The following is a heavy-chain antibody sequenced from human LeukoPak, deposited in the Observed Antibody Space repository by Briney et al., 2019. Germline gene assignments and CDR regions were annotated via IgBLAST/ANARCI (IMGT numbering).Heavy chain of an antibody. Sequence: ASVKVSCKASGYALDYYGITWVRPAPGRGLEWVGWISLNNGNTHYTKYAQKFQGRVTLTADTSTATAYMELRGLRSDDTAVYYCQRVTIFGVVIDFDYWGQGTLVAVSS. CDR1: GYALDYYG. V-gene: IGHV1-18*01. D-gene: IGHD3-3*01. CDR2: ISLNNGNT. CDR3: QRVTIFGVVIDFDY. J-gene: IGHJ4*02.